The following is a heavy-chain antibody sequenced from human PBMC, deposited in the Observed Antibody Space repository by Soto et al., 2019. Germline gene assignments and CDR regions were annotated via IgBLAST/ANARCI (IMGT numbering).Heavy chain of an antibody. CDR2: IYPGDSDT. J-gene: IGHJ6*02. V-gene: IGHV5-51*01. Sequence: GESLKISCKGSGYSFTSYWIGWVRQMPGKGLEWMGIIYPGDSDTRYSPSFQGQVTISADKSISTAYLQWSSLKASDTAMYYCARSDPRSGFRSPYGMDVWGQGTTVIVSS. D-gene: IGHD3-10*01. CDR1: GYSFTSYW. CDR3: ARSDPRSGFRSPYGMDV.